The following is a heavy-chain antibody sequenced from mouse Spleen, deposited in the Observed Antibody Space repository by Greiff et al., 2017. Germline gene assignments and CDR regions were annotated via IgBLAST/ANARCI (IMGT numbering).Heavy chain of an antibody. D-gene: IGHD2-12*01. J-gene: IGHJ4*01. CDR2: IHPNSGST. V-gene: IGHV1-64*01. Sequence: QVQLQQPGAELVKPGASVKLSCKASGYTFTSYWMHWVKQRPGQGLEWIGMIHPNSGSTNYNEKFKSKATLTVDKSSSTAYMQLSSLTSEDSAVYYCARRIYSYYSYDAMDYWGQGTSVTVSS. CDR3: ARRIYSYYSYDAMDY. CDR1: GYTFTSYW.